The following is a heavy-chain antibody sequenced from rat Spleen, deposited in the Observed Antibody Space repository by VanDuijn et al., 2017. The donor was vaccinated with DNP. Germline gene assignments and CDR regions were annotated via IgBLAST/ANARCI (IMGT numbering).Heavy chain of an antibody. CDR2: ISYDGSST. V-gene: IGHV5-7*01. Sequence: EVQLVESGGGLVQPGRSMKLSCAASGFTFSNYDMAWVRQAPKKGLEWVATISYDGSSTYYRDSVKGRFTISRDNAKSTLYLQMDSLRSEDTATYYCTTAIHTTGAMDAWGQGTSVTVSS. CDR1: GFTFSNYD. CDR3: TTAIHTTGAMDA. J-gene: IGHJ4*01. D-gene: IGHD1-9*01.